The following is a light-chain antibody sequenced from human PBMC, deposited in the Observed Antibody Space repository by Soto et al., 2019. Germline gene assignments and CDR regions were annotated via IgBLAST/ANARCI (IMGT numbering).Light chain of an antibody. V-gene: IGLV2-14*02. CDR2: EVN. CDR3: SSYASTSTAV. J-gene: IGLJ1*01. CDR1: SSDFGNYNL. Sequence: QSALTQPASVSGSPGQSITISCTGTSSDFGNYNLVSWYQQHPGKVPKLILFEVNKRPSGVSGRFSGSKSGNTASLTISGLQAEDEADYYCSSYASTSTAVFGTGTKVTVL.